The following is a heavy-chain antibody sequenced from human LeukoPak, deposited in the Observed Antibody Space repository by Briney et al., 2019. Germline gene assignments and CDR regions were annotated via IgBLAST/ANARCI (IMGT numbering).Heavy chain of an antibody. J-gene: IGHJ1*01. CDR3: ARVPLEYCSSTSCYVGYFQH. CDR1: GGTFNSYA. V-gene: IGHV1-69*13. D-gene: IGHD2-2*01. Sequence: SVKVSCKASGGTFNSYAISWVRQAPGQGLEWMGGIIPIFGTANYAQKFQGRVTITADESTSTAYMELSSLRSEDTAVYYCARVPLEYCSSTSCYVGYFQHWGQGTLVTVSS. CDR2: IIPIFGTA.